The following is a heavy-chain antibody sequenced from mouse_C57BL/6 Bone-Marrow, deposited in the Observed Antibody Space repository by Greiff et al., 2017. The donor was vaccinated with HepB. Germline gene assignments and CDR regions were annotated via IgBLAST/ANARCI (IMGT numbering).Heavy chain of an antibody. D-gene: IGHD1-1*01. Sequence: EVHLVESEGGLVQPGSSMKLSCTASGFTFSDYYMAWVRQVPEKGLEWVANINYDGSSTYYLDSLKSRFIISRDNAKNILDLQMSSLKSEDTATYYCARESYGSSYDDAMDYWGQGTSVTVSS. CDR3: ARESYGSSYDDAMDY. CDR1: GFTFSDYY. CDR2: INYDGSST. V-gene: IGHV5-16*01. J-gene: IGHJ4*01.